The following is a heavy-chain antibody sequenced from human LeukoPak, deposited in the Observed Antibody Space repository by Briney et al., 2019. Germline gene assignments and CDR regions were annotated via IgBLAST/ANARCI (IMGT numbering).Heavy chain of an antibody. Sequence: SETLSLTCTVSGVSISSYYWSWIRQPPGKGLEWIGYIYYSGSTNYNPSLKSRVTISVDTSKNQFSLKLSSVTAADTAVYYCARAKSGGSYDYWGQGTLVTVSS. V-gene: IGHV4-59*01. D-gene: IGHD2-15*01. CDR1: GVSISSYY. CDR3: ARAKSGGSYDY. CDR2: IYYSGST. J-gene: IGHJ4*02.